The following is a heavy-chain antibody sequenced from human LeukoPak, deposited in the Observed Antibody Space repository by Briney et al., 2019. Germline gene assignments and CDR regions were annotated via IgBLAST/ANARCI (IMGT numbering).Heavy chain of an antibody. CDR3: AKHAVAGYDY. Sequence: PGGSLRLSCAASGFTFSSYGMHWVRQAPGKGLEWVAVISYDGSNKYYGDFVKGRFTISRDNSKNTLYLQMNSLRAEDTAVYYCAKHAVAGYDYWGQGTLVTVSS. D-gene: IGHD6-19*01. CDR2: ISYDGSNK. J-gene: IGHJ4*02. V-gene: IGHV3-30*18. CDR1: GFTFSSYG.